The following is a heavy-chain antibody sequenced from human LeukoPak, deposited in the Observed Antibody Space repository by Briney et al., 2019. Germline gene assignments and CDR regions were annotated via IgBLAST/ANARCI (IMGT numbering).Heavy chain of an antibody. V-gene: IGHV4-39*07. CDR3: AGLNYYDSSGYYSYCFDY. CDR1: GGSISSSSYY. Sequence: SETLSLTCTVSGGSISSSSYYWGWIRQPPGKGLEWIGSIYYSGSTYYNPSLKSRVTISVDTSKNQFSLKLSSVTAADTAVYYCAGLNYYDSSGYYSYCFDYWDQGTLVTVSS. J-gene: IGHJ4*02. D-gene: IGHD3-22*01. CDR2: IYYSGST.